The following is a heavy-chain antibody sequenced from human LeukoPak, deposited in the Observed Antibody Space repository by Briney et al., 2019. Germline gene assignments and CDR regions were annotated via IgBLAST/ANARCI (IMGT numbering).Heavy chain of an antibody. CDR2: ISAYNGNT. Sequence: ASVKVSCKASGYTFTSYGISWVRQAPGQGLEWMGWISAYNGNTNYAQKLQGRVTMTTDTSTSTAYMELSSLRSEDTAVYYCARVNGYSSSSYGMDVWGQGTTVTVSS. D-gene: IGHD6-6*01. CDR1: GYTFTSYG. J-gene: IGHJ6*02. V-gene: IGHV1-18*01. CDR3: ARVNGYSSSSYGMDV.